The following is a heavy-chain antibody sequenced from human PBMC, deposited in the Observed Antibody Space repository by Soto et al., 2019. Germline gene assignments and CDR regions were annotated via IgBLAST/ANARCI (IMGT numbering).Heavy chain of an antibody. CDR3: ATTVPVEMATITWDY. V-gene: IGHV1-24*01. CDR1: GYTLTELS. Sequence: ASVKVSCKVSGYTLTELSMHWVRQAPGKGLEWMGGFDPEDGETIYAQKFQGRVTMTEDTSTDTAYMELSSLRSEDTAVYYCATTVPVEMATITWDYWGQGTLVTVSS. CDR2: FDPEDGET. D-gene: IGHD4-4*01. J-gene: IGHJ4*02.